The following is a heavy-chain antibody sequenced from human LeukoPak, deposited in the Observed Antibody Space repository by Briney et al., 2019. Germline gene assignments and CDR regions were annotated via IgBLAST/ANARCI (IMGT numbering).Heavy chain of an antibody. CDR2: IIPIFGTA. D-gene: IGHD1-26*01. Sequence: SVKVSCKASGGTFSSYAISWVRQAPGQGLEWMGRIIPIFGTANYAQKFQGRVTITTDESTSTAYMELSSLRSEDTAVYYCARSPVGHYGWFDPWGQGTLVTVSS. V-gene: IGHV1-69*05. CDR1: GGTFSSYA. CDR3: ARSPVGHYGWFDP. J-gene: IGHJ5*02.